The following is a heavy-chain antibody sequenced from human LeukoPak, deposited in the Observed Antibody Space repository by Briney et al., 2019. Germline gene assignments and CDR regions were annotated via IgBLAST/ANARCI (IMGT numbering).Heavy chain of an antibody. V-gene: IGHV3-23*01. J-gene: IGHJ5*02. D-gene: IGHD2-15*01. CDR1: GFTFSNYG. Sequence: GGSLRLSCATSGFTFSNYGMNWVRHAPGKGLEWVSGIIPSGVTTYYADSVKGRFAISRDNSKNTVYLQMNSLRAEDTAVYYCARGWTNWFDPWGQGTLVTVSS. CDR2: IIPSGVTT. CDR3: ARGWTNWFDP.